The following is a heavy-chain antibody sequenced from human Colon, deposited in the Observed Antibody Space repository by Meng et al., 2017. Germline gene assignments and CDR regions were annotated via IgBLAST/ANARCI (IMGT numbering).Heavy chain of an antibody. D-gene: IGHD3-22*01. J-gene: IGHJ4*02. Sequence: GGSLRLSCTASGFTFGDYAMSWFHQAPGKGLEWIGFIRSKVHRVTTEYAASAKGRFTISRDDSKGIAYLQMNNLNIEDTAVYYCSRGDYYDSSGYWYCGYWGQGTLVTVSS. CDR1: GFTFGDYA. CDR3: SRGDYYDSSGYWYCGY. CDR2: IRSKVHRVTT. V-gene: IGHV3-49*03.